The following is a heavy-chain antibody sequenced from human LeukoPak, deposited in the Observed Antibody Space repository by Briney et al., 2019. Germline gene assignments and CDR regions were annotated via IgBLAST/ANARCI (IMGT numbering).Heavy chain of an antibody. CDR2: IYYSGST. J-gene: IGHJ5*02. V-gene: IGHV4-39*01. CDR1: GGSISSSSYY. CDR3: ARQRGYYGSGVNWFDP. D-gene: IGHD3-10*01. Sequence: SETLSLTCTVSGGSISSSSYYWGWIRQPPGKGLEWIGSIYYSGSTYYNPSLKSRVTISVDTSKNQFSLKLSSVTAADTAVYYCARQRGYYGSGVNWFDPWGQGTLVTVSS.